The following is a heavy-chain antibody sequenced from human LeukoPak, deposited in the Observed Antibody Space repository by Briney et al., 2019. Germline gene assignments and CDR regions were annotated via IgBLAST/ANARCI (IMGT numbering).Heavy chain of an antibody. Sequence: GGSLRLSCAASGFNVSNNYMSWVRQAPGKGLEWVSVIYRGGSTYYADSVKGRFTMSRDNSKNTVYLQMDSLRAEDTAVYYCTRDRGAAAGNWGQGTLVTVSS. CDR2: IYRGGST. D-gene: IGHD6-13*01. CDR1: GFNVSNNY. V-gene: IGHV3-53*01. J-gene: IGHJ4*02. CDR3: TRDRGAAAGN.